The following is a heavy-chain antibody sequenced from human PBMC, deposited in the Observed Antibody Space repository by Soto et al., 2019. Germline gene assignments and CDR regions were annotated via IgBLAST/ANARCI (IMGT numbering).Heavy chain of an antibody. J-gene: IGHJ5*02. D-gene: IGHD1-26*01. CDR2: ISASGGLK. CDR1: GFTFTNYA. CDR3: AREVGAPSGWLDP. V-gene: IGHV3-23*01. Sequence: EVQLSESGGDLRQPGGSLRLSCAASGFTFTNYAMTWVRQTPGKGLEWVSGISASGGLKYYADSVQGRFTVSRDNSKNILYLQMDNLRDEDTALYYCAREVGAPSGWLDPWGQGTPVTVSS.